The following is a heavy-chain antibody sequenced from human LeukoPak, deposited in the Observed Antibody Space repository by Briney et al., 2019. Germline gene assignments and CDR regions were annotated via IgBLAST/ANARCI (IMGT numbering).Heavy chain of an antibody. CDR1: GGTFSSYA. D-gene: IGHD6-13*01. CDR3: ARDPHVAAAGTH. Sequence: SVKDSCKASGGTFSSYAISWVRQAPGQGLEWMGRIIPIFGTANYAQKFQGRVTITTDESTSTAYMELSSLRSEDTAVYYCARDPHVAAAGTHWGQGTLVTVSS. CDR2: IIPIFGTA. V-gene: IGHV1-69*05. J-gene: IGHJ4*02.